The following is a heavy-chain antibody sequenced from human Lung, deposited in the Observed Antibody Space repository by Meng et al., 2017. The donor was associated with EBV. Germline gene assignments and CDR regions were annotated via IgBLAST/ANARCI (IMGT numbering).Heavy chain of an antibody. J-gene: IGHJ5*02. CDR3: ARVAAAGNEWFDP. Sequence: ETATVRLTPSETLALTFAFSGGPISSINLYTCVRQPPGKGLEWIGEIYQVGSTNYNPSLKSRVPISGDKSKNQFSLKLSSVTAAETAVYYCARVAAAGNEWFDPWGQGTLVTVSS. CDR1: GGPISSINL. V-gene: IGHV4-4*02. CDR2: IYQVGST. D-gene: IGHD6-13*01.